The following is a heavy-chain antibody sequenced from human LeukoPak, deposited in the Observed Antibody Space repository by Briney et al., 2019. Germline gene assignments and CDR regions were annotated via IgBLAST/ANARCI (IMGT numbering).Heavy chain of an antibody. J-gene: IGHJ4*02. CDR1: GFTFSSYG. V-gene: IGHV3-30*19. CDR2: IWYDGSNK. CDR3: ARTLPPNYFDY. Sequence: PGGSLRLSCAASGFTFSSYGMHWVRQAPGKGLERVAVIWYDGSNKYYADSVKGRFTISRDNSKNTLYLQMNSLRAEDTAVYYCARTLPPNYFDYWGQGTLVTVSS.